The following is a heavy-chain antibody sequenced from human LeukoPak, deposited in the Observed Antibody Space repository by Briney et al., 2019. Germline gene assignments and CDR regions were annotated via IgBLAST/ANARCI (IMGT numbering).Heavy chain of an antibody. CDR3: AKDLGGTYYAYPDY. Sequence: GGSLRLSCAASGFMFSNYAMNWVRQAPGKGLEWVSGITASGGATFYAASVEGRFTLSRDSSKNTLYLQMSGLTAEDTALYYCAKDLGGTYYAYPDYWGQGTLVTVSS. CDR1: GFMFSNYA. J-gene: IGHJ4*02. V-gene: IGHV3-23*01. D-gene: IGHD1-26*01. CDR2: ITASGGAT.